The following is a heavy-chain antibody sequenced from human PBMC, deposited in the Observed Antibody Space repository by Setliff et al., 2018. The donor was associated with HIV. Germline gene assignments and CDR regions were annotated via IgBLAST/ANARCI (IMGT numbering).Heavy chain of an antibody. CDR3: ARGLLDYDSSGHEAFDI. D-gene: IGHD3-22*01. Sequence: SVKVSCKASGGTFSDFRITWVRQAPGQGLEWMGEITPFVGITNYAQKFQGRVTSSADESTATAYMELSSLRSEDTAVYYCARGLLDYDSSGHEAFDIWGQGTMVTVSS. V-gene: IGHV1-69*10. CDR2: ITPFVGIT. J-gene: IGHJ3*02. CDR1: GGTFSDFR.